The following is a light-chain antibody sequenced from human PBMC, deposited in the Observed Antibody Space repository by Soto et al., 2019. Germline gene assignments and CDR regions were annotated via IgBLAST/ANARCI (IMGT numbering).Light chain of an antibody. CDR1: SSDVGAYDY. J-gene: IGLJ1*01. V-gene: IGLV2-14*03. CDR3: ASHTSSNTRV. CDR2: EVH. Sequence: QSVLTQPASVSGSPGQSIAISCIGTSSDVGAYDYVSWYQQHPDRAPKLMVYEVHNRPSGVSNRFSGSKSVNPPTLTISGHQPEDEDEYHCASHTSSNTRVFGTGTKLTVL.